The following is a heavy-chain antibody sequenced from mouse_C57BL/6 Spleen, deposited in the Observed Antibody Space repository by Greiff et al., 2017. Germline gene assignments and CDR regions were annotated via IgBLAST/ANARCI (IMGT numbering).Heavy chain of an antibody. CDR3: VGYSNYDWFAY. J-gene: IGHJ3*01. Sequence: DVQLVESGGGLVQPKGSLKLSCAASGFTFNTYAMHWVRQAPGKGLEWVARISSKSSNYATYYADSVKDRFTISRDDSQSMLHLQMNNLKTEDTAVDYCVGYSNYDWFAYWGQGTMVTVSA. CDR2: ISSKSSNYAT. V-gene: IGHV10-3*01. CDR1: GFTFNTYA. D-gene: IGHD2-5*01.